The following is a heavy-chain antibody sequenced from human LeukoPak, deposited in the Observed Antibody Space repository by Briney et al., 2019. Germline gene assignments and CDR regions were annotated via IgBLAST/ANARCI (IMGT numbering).Heavy chain of an antibody. CDR1: GYTFTSYD. CDR3: AQNYYYYYGMDV. J-gene: IGHJ6*02. CDR2: MNPNRGNT. V-gene: IGHV1-8*01. Sequence: ASVKVSCKASGYTFTSYDINWMRQATGQGLEWMGWMNPNRGNTGYAQKFQGRVTMTRNTSISTAYMELSSLRSEDTAVYDCAQNYYYYYGMDVWGQGTTVTVSS.